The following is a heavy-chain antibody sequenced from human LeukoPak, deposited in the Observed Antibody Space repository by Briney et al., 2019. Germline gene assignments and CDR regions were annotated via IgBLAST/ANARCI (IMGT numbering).Heavy chain of an antibody. CDR1: GFTFSDYY. J-gene: IGHJ3*02. CDR2: ISSSGSTI. Sequence: GGSLRLSCAASGFTFSDYYMSWIRQAPGKGLEWVSYISSSGSTIYYADSVKGRFTISRDNAKNSLYLQMNSLRAEDTALYYCAKDILAVAGGAFDIWGQGTMVTVSS. V-gene: IGHV3-11*01. CDR3: AKDILAVAGGAFDI. D-gene: IGHD6-19*01.